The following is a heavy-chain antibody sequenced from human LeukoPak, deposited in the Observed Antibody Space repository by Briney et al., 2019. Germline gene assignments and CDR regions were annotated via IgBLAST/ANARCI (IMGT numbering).Heavy chain of an antibody. CDR3: ARGRNNLVWLVLQGENTDV. CDR1: GGSFSGYY. D-gene: IGHD6-19*01. V-gene: IGHV4-34*01. CDR2: INHSEST. J-gene: IGHJ6*03. Sequence: PSETLSLTCAVYGGSFSGYYWSWLRQPPGKGLEWIGDINHSESTKYNPSLKSRVTISIDTSKNQFSQKLSSVTAAYTAVYYCARGRNNLVWLVLQGENTDVWGKGTTLTDSS.